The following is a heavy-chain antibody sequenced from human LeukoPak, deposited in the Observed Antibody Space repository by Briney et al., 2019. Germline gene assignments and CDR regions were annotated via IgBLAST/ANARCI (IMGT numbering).Heavy chain of an antibody. V-gene: IGHV1-69*04. D-gene: IGHD5-18*01. Sequence: SVKVSCKASGGTFSSYAISWVRQAPGQGLEWMGRIIPILGIANYAQKFQGRVTITADKSTSTAYKELSSLRSEDTAVYYCARDTPRGYSYGPGDYWGQGTLVTVSS. CDR1: GGTFSSYA. CDR2: IIPILGIA. J-gene: IGHJ4*02. CDR3: ARDTPRGYSYGPGDY.